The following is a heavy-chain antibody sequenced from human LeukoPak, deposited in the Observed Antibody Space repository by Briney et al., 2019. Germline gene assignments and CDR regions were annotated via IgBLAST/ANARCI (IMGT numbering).Heavy chain of an antibody. CDR2: IYHSGST. V-gene: IGHV4-30-2*01. CDR3: ARGAPYPYYGMDV. CDR1: GGSISSGGYS. Sequence: SETLSLTCAVSGGSISSGGYSWSWTRQPPGKGLEWIGYIYHSGSTYYNPSLKSRVTISVGRSKNQFSLKLSSVTAADTAVYYCARGAPYPYYGMDVWGQGTTVTVSS. D-gene: IGHD2-21*01. J-gene: IGHJ6*02.